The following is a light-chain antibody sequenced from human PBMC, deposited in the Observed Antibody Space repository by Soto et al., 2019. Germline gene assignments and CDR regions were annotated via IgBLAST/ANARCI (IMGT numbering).Light chain of an antibody. V-gene: IGKV1-13*02. J-gene: IGKJ5*01. CDR1: QDIRGA. CDR3: QQFNSYPIT. CDR2: DVS. Sequence: AIQVTQSPSSLSASVGDRVTITCRASQDIRGALAWYQQKPGKAPKLLIYDVSTLESGVPSRFSGSGSGTEFTLAISSLHPEDFGTYYCQQFNSYPITFGHGTRLEIK.